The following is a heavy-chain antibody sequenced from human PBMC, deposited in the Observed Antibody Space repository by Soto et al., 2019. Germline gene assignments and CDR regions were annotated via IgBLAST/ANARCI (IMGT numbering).Heavy chain of an antibody. Sequence: SETLSLTCAVYGGSFSGYYWSWIRQPPGKGLEWIGEINNSGSTNYNPSLKSRVSISVGTSNNQFSLKLSSVTAADTAVYYCARGRGDGYNQDWYFDLWGRGTLVTVS. V-gene: IGHV4-34*01. CDR1: GGSFSGYY. CDR2: INNSGST. D-gene: IGHD3-10*01. J-gene: IGHJ2*01. CDR3: ARGRGDGYNQDWYFDL.